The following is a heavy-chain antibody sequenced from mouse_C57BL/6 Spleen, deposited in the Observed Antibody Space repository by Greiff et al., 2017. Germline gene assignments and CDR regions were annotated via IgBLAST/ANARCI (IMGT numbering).Heavy chain of an antibody. CDR3: ARDGSRGYYWYFDV. CDR2: ISSGSSTI. Sequence: EVKLVESGGGLVKPGGSLKLSCAASGFTFSDYGMHWVRQAPEKGLEWVAYISSGSSTIYYADTVTGRFTISRDNAKNTLFLQMTSLRSEDTAMYYCARDGSRGYYWYFDVWGTGTTVTVSS. D-gene: IGHD1-1*01. J-gene: IGHJ1*03. V-gene: IGHV5-17*01. CDR1: GFTFSDYG.